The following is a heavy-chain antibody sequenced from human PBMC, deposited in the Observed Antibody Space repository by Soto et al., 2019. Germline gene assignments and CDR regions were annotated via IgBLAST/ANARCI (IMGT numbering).Heavy chain of an antibody. CDR1: GYSFTSYW. Sequence: GESLKISCKGSGYSFTSYWISWVRQMPGKGLEWMGRIDPSDSYTNYSPSFQGHVTISADKSISTAYLQWSSLKASDTAMYYCARHPPYDSSGYYYYGFYWFDPWGQGTLVTVSS. J-gene: IGHJ5*02. CDR2: IDPSDSYT. V-gene: IGHV5-10-1*01. CDR3: ARHPPYDSSGYYYYGFYWFDP. D-gene: IGHD3-22*01.